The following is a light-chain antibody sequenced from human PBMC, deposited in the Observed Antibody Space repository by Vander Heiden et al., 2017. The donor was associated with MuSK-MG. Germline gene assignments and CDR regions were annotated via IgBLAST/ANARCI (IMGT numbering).Light chain of an antibody. V-gene: IGKV2-28*01. Sequence: DIVMTQSPLSLPVTPGEPASISCRSSQSLLHSNGYNYLDWYLQKPGQSPQLLICLGSNRASGVPDRFSGSGSGTDFTLKISRVEPEDVGVYYCMQALQTPRTFGQGTKLEIK. J-gene: IGKJ2*01. CDR2: LGS. CDR3: MQALQTPRT. CDR1: QSLLHSNGYNY.